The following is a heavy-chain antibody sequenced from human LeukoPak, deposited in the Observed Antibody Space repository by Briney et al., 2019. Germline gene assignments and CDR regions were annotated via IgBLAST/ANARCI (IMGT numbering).Heavy chain of an antibody. CDR1: GYGFTSYD. D-gene: IGHD3-3*01. CDR2: MNTNSGNT. J-gene: IGHJ6*03. Sequence: RASVTLSLTSSGYGFTSYDINWVRLGTGPGIELKGWMNTNSGNTGYAQKFQGRVTITKNTSISTAYIEQSSLRSEDTAVYYCARVNDYDFWSGYSHYYYFSFMDVWGKGTTVTVSS. CDR3: ARVNDYDFWSGYSHYYYFSFMDV. V-gene: IGHV1-8*01.